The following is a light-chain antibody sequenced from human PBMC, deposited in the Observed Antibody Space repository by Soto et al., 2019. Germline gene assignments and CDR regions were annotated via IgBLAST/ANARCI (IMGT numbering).Light chain of an antibody. J-gene: IGKJ1*01. CDR3: HQYHNSPRT. CDR2: KAS. CDR1: QSINKW. Sequence: DIQMTQSPSARSASVGDRDTITCRASQSINKWMAWYQLKPGKAPQLLIYKASTLESGVPSRFSGSGAGTECTRTVSSLQPDDVATDYCHQYHNSPRTFGQGTKV. V-gene: IGKV1-5*03.